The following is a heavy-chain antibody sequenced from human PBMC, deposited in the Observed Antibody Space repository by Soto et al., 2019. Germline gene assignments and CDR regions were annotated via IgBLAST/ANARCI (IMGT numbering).Heavy chain of an antibody. CDR3: AGNILSPTPDY. J-gene: IGHJ4*02. D-gene: IGHD2-21*01. Sequence: PGGSLRLSCAASGFTFSSYSMNWVRQAPGKGLEWVSSLSGDSTYIYHADSVKGRFTISRDNAKNSLYLQMNSLRAEDTAMYYCAGNILSPTPDYWGQGTLVTVSS. CDR1: GFTFSSYS. V-gene: IGHV3-21*01. CDR2: LSGDSTYI.